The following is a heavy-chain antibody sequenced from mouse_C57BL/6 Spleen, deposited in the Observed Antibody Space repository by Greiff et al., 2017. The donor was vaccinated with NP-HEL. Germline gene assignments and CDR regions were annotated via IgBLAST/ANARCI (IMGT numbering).Heavy chain of an antibody. CDR3: ARGITTGVYYFDY. Sequence: EVQGVESGGGLVKPGGSLKLSCAASGFTFSSYAMSWVRQTPEKRLEWVATISDGGSYTYYPDNVKGRFTISRDNAKNNLYLQMSHLKSEDTAMYYCARGITTGVYYFDYWGQGTTLTVSS. D-gene: IGHD1-1*01. J-gene: IGHJ2*01. CDR2: ISDGGSYT. V-gene: IGHV5-4*01. CDR1: GFTFSSYA.